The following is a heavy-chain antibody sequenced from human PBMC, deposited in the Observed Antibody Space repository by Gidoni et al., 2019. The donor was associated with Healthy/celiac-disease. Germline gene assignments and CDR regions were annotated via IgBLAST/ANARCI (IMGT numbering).Heavy chain of an antibody. CDR3: ARLPSDFWSGYLIYYFDY. D-gene: IGHD3-3*01. J-gene: IGHJ4*02. Sequence: EVQLVASGGGLVKPGGSLRLSCAASGFNFSSYSMNWVRQAPGKGLEWVSSISSSSIYIYYADSVKGRFTISRDNAKNSLYLQMNSLRAEDTAVYYCARLPSDFWSGYLIYYFDYWGQGTLVTVSS. V-gene: IGHV3-21*01. CDR1: GFNFSSYS. CDR2: ISSSSIYI.